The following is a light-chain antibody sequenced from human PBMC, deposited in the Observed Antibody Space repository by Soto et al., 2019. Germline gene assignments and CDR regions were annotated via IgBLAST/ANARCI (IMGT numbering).Light chain of an antibody. CDR2: AVT. J-gene: IGLJ3*02. V-gene: IGLV2-14*01. CDR1: SSDVGGYDF. CDR3: QSYDSSLSGSWV. Sequence: QSALTQPASVSGSPGQSITISCTGTSSDVGGYDFVSWYQHHPGKAPTLIIYAVTNRPSGVSSRFAGSKSGDTASLTISGLQAGDEADYYCQSYDSSLSGSWVFGGGTKVTVL.